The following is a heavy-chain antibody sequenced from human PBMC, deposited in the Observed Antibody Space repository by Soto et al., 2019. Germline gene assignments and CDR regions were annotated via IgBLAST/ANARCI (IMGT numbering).Heavy chain of an antibody. J-gene: IGHJ6*02. CDR2: IIPIFGTA. D-gene: IGHD2-15*01. Sequence: QVQLVQSGAEVKKPGSSVKVSCKASGGTFSSYAISWVRQAPGQGLEWMGGIIPIFGTANYAQKFQGRVPSAAEESTSTAYMGLSSLRSEDAAVYYCASPPGGWSGGSGPYYYYGMDVWGQGTTVTVSS. V-gene: IGHV1-69*12. CDR3: ASPPGGWSGGSGPYYYYGMDV. CDR1: GGTFSSYA.